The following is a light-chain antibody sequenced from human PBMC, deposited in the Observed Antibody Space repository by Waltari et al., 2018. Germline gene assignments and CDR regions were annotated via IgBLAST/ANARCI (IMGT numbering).Light chain of an antibody. CDR3: QQYHDYWT. CDR1: ESINSW. V-gene: IGKV1-5*03. Sequence: DIQMTQSPSTLSASIGDRFTITCRASESINSWLAWYQQRPGEAPKLLIYKASALESGVPSRFSASGSGTEFTLTISSLQPDDFATYYCQQYHDYWTFGQGTKVEIK. CDR2: KAS. J-gene: IGKJ1*01.